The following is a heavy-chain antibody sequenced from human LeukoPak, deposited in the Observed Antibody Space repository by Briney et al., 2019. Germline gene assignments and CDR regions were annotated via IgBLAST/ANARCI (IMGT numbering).Heavy chain of an antibody. CDR3: ARVLGTMVRGTPGGWFDP. J-gene: IGHJ5*02. V-gene: IGHV1-18*01. CDR2: ISAYNGNT. D-gene: IGHD3-10*01. Sequence: ASVKVSCKASGYTFTSYGISWVRQAPGQGLEWMGWISAYNGNTNYAQKLQGRVTMTTDTSTSTAYMELRSLRSDDTAVYYCARVLGTMVRGTPGGWFDPWGQGTLVTVSS. CDR1: GYTFTSYG.